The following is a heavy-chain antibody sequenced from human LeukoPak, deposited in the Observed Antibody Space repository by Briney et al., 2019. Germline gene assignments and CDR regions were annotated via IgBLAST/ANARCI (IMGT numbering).Heavy chain of an antibody. CDR3: ARGMGVVGANPRAY. V-gene: IGHV1-2*02. CDR2: INPNSGGT. Sequence: ASVKVSCKASRYTFTGYYMHWVRQAPGQGLEWMGWINPNSGGTNYAQKFQGRVTMTRDTSISTAYMELSRLRSDDTAVYYCARGMGVVGANPRAYWGQGTLVTVSS. CDR1: RYTFTGYY. J-gene: IGHJ4*02. D-gene: IGHD1-26*01.